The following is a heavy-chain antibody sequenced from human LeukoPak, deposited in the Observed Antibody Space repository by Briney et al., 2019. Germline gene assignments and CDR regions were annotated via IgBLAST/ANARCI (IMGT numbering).Heavy chain of an antibody. CDR1: GFTFSNYG. V-gene: IGHV3-23*01. J-gene: IGHJ4*02. CDR2: TSGGGEST. D-gene: IGHD1-14*01. CDR3: ARRDPTTPKFDY. Sequence: GGSLRLSCTGSGFTFSNYGMSWVRQAPGKGLEWVSGTSGGGESTYYTDSVKGRFIITRDNSKNTLYLQMNSLRAEDTAVYYCARRDPTTPKFDYWGQGTLVIVSS.